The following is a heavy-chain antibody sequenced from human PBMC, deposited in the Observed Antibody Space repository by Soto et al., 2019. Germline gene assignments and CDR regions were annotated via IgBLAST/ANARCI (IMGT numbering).Heavy chain of an antibody. J-gene: IGHJ4*01. V-gene: IGHV1-2*02. Sequence: XSVKVSCKASGYTFTAYYIHWVRQAPGQGLEWMGWISPNSRETNNAQKFQGRVTMTRDASTRTAYMELSRLRSDDRAVYYCAKGKPPAAVRRINFWGHGSLVTVS. CDR1: GYTFTAYY. CDR3: AKGKPPAAVRRINF. CDR2: ISPNSRET. D-gene: IGHD6-13*01.